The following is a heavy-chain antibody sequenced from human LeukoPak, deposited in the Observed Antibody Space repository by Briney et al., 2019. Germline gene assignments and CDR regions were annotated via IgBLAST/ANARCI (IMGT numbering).Heavy chain of an antibody. CDR1: GGSFSGYY. J-gene: IGHJ4*02. CDR3: ARRKLPGSSCLDY. V-gene: IGHV4-34*01. CDR2: INHSGST. D-gene: IGHD6-13*01. Sequence: SETLSLTCALYGGSFSGYYWSWIRQPPGKWLEWIGEINHSGSTNYNPTLKSRVTISVDTSKNQFSLKLSSVTAADTAVYYCARRKLPGSSCLDYWGQGTLVTVSS.